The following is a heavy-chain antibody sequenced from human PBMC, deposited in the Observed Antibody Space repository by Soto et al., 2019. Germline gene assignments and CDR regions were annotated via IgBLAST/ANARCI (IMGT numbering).Heavy chain of an antibody. V-gene: IGHV3-7*01. CDR3: ARSTPDYGDYVGAFHI. D-gene: IGHD4-17*01. CDR1: GFTFSSYW. Sequence: EVQLVESGGGLVQPGGSLRLSCAASGFTFSSYWMSWVRQAPGKGLEWVANIKQDGSEKYYVDSVKGRFTISRDNAKNSRYLQMNSLRAEDTAVYYYARSTPDYGDYVGAFHIWGQGTMVTVSS. J-gene: IGHJ3*02. CDR2: IKQDGSEK.